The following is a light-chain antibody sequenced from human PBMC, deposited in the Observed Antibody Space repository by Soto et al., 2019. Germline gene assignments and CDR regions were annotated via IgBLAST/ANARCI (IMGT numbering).Light chain of an antibody. Sequence: QSVLTQPPSVSAAPGQKVTLSCSGSSSNIGNNYVSWYQQLPGTAPKLLIYENNKRPSGIPDRFSGSKSGTSATLGITGLQTGDEADYYCGTWDSSLSAGGVFGGGTQLTVL. CDR1: SSNIGNNY. CDR2: ENN. J-gene: IGLJ3*02. CDR3: GTWDSSLSAGGV. V-gene: IGLV1-51*02.